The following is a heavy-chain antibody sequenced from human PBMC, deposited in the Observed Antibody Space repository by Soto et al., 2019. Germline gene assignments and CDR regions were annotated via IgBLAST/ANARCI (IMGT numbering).Heavy chain of an antibody. V-gene: IGHV4-59*01. D-gene: IGHD5-18*01. CDR1: GGSITGYY. CDR3: ARSGDSFGFNDY. J-gene: IGHJ4*02. Sequence: QVQLQESGPGLVKPSETLSLTCTVSGGSITGYYWTWIRQPPGKGLEWIGYVFYKGNTNYNPSLKRRVTISVDTSANQFSLRLSSVTAADTAVYYCARSGDSFGFNDYWGQGTLVTVSS. CDR2: VFYKGNT.